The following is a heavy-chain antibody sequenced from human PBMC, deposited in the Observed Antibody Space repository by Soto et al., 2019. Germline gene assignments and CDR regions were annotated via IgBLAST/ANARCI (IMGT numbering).Heavy chain of an antibody. CDR2: INPSGGST. V-gene: IGHV1-46*01. J-gene: IGHJ6*02. CDR3: ARDGGVYAPYYYYYGMDV. CDR1: GYTFTSYY. D-gene: IGHD2-8*01. Sequence: ASVKVSCKASGYTFTSYYMHWLRQSAGQGLEWMGIINPSGGSTSYAQKFQGRVTMTRDTSTSTVYMELSSLRSEDTAVYYCARDGGVYAPYYYYYGMDVWGQGTTVTVSS.